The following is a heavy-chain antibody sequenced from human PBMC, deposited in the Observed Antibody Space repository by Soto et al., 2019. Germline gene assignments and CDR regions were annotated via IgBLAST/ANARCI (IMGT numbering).Heavy chain of an antibody. CDR1: GGSISSSSYY. CDR2: IYYSGST. Sequence: SETLSLTCTVSGGSISSSSYYWGWIRQPPGKGLEWIGSIYYSGSTYYNPSLKSRVTISVDASKNQFSLKLSSVTAADTAVYYCARRTGLEWLFYYYGMDVWGQGTTVTVSS. D-gene: IGHD3-3*01. J-gene: IGHJ6*02. CDR3: ARRTGLEWLFYYYGMDV. V-gene: IGHV4-39*01.